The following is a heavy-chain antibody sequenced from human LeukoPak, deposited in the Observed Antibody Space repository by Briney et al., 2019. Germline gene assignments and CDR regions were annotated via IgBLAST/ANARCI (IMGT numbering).Heavy chain of an antibody. J-gene: IGHJ4*02. CDR1: GGSLSGYY. CDR3: ARGQKRYYYDSSGYPLKS. D-gene: IGHD3-22*01. V-gene: IGHV4-34*01. Sequence: SETLSLTCAVYGGSLSGYYWSCMRQPPGKALEGLGEINHSGSTNYNPSRKSRVTISVDTSKNQFSLKLSSVTAADTAVYYCARGQKRYYYDSSGYPLKSWGQGTLVTVSS. CDR2: INHSGST.